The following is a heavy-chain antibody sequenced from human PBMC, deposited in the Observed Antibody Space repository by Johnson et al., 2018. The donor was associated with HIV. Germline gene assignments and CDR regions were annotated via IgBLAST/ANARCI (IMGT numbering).Heavy chain of an antibody. CDR1: GFTFSDYY. CDR3: ARGGTYYWSHDRIANAFDM. Sequence: QVQLVESGGGLVKPGGSLRLSCAASGFTFSDYYMSWIRQAPGKGLEWISYISSGGSSIYYADSVRARFTISRDNAKNSLFLQLSNLGPDDTAVYYCARGGTYYWSHDRIANAFDMWGQGTMVTVSS. D-gene: IGHD2-8*02. J-gene: IGHJ3*02. CDR2: ISSGGSSI. V-gene: IGHV3-11*04.